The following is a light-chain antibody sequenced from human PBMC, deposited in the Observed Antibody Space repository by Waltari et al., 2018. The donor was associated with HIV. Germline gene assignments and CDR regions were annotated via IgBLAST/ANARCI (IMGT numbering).Light chain of an antibody. CDR1: SSNIGNNA. Sequence: QSVLTQPPSVSEAPRQRVTISCSGRSSNIGNNAVNWYQQLPGKPPILLIYYDDLLASGVSDRFSGPKSGTSASLAIRGLQSEDESDYYCAAWDDSLSGVVFGGGTKLTVL. V-gene: IGLV1-36*01. J-gene: IGLJ2*01. CDR3: AAWDDSLSGVV. CDR2: YDD.